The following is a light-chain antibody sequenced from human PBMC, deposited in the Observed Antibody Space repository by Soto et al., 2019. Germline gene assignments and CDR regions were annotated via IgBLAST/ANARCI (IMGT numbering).Light chain of an antibody. CDR2: KAS. CDR1: QSISSW. CDR3: QQYNSYPYT. J-gene: IGKJ2*01. V-gene: IGKV1-5*03. Sequence: DIQMTQSPSTLSASVGDRVTITCRASQSISSWLAWYQQKPGKAPMLLIYKASSLESGVPSRFSASGSETEFTRTIGSLQPDDFATYYCQQYNSYPYTFGQGTKLEIK.